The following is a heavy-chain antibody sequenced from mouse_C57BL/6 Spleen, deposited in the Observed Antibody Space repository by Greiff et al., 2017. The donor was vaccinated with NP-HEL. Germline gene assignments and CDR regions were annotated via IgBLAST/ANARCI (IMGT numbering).Heavy chain of an antibody. Sequence: VQLQQPGAELVMPGASVKLSCKASGYTFTSYWMHWVKQRPGQGLEWIGEIDPSDSYTNYNQKFKGKSTLTVDKSSSTAYMQLSSLTSEDSAVYYCARRAVTTGYYAMDYWGQGTSVTVSS. CDR1: GYTFTSYW. CDR2: IDPSDSYT. J-gene: IGHJ4*01. V-gene: IGHV1-69*01. D-gene: IGHD2-2*01. CDR3: ARRAVTTGYYAMDY.